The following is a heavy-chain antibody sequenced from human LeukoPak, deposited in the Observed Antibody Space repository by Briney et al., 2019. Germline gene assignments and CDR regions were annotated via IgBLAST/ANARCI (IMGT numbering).Heavy chain of an antibody. CDR1: GFTFSSYE. V-gene: IGHV3-48*03. CDR3: ARGPTMKMDV. J-gene: IGHJ6*04. CDR2: ISSSGSTI. Sequence: GGSLRLSCAASGFTFSSYEMNWVRQAPGKGLEWVSYISSSGSTIYYADSVKSRFTISRDNAKNSLYLQMNSLRAEDTAVYYCARGPTMKMDVWGKGTTVTVSS. D-gene: IGHD3-22*01.